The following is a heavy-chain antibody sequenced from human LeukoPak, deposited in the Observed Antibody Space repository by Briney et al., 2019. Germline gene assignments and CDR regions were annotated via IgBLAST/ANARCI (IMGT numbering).Heavy chain of an antibody. D-gene: IGHD3-22*01. CDR1: GYSFTSYW. V-gene: IGHV5-51*01. CDR2: IYPGDSDT. Sequence: GESLKISCKGSGYSFTSYWIGWVRQMPGKGLEWMGIIYPGDSDTRYSPSFQGQVTISADKSISTAYLQWSSLMASDTAMYYCARLMYYYDSSGYYSQYFDYWGQGTLVTVSS. CDR3: ARLMYYYDSSGYYSQYFDY. J-gene: IGHJ4*02.